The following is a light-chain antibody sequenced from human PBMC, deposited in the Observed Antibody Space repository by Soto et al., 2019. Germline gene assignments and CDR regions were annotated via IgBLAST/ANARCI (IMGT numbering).Light chain of an antibody. CDR1: QSVSIW. CDR3: QHYNSYSEA. CDR2: DAA. V-gene: IGKV1-5*01. J-gene: IGKJ1*01. Sequence: DIKMTQPPYTLSASVGDRVTITCRASQSVSIWLAWYQQKPGKAPRLLIYDAASLKTGVPSRFSGSGSGTNFTLTISSLQPDDFATYYCQHYNSYSEAFGQGTKVDI.